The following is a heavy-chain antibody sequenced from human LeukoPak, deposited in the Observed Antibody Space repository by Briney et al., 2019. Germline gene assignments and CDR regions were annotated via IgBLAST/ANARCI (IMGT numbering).Heavy chain of an antibody. CDR1: GFPFSSYA. D-gene: IGHD3-22*01. J-gene: IGHJ4*02. V-gene: IGHV3-23*01. CDR2: ISGNDGRT. Sequence: GGSLRLSCAASGFPFSSYAMNWVRQAPGKGLDWVSAISGNDGRTYYADSVKGRFTISRDNSKNTLYLQINSLRAEDTALYYCAKSDSSGYYLGGWGQGTLVTVSS. CDR3: AKSDSSGYYLGG.